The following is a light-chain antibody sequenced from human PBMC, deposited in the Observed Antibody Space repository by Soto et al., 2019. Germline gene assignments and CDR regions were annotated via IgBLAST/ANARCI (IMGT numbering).Light chain of an antibody. CDR1: QSVLYSSNNKNY. V-gene: IGKV4-1*01. Sequence: DIVMTQSPDSLAVSLGERATINCKSSQSVLYSSNNKNYLAWYQQKPGQPPKLHLYWASTRESGVPDRFSGSGSGTDFTLTISSLQAEDVAVYYCQQYYISPLTFGGGTKVEI. CDR2: WAS. J-gene: IGKJ4*01. CDR3: QQYYISPLT.